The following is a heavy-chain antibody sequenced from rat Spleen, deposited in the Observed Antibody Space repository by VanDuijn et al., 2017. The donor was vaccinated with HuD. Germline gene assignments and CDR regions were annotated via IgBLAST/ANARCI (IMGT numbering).Heavy chain of an antibody. D-gene: IGHD1-2*01. CDR1: GFTFSDYN. J-gene: IGHJ2*01. CDR3: ARDSSYIPDY. CDR2: ISYDGSST. Sequence: EVQLVESGGGLVQPGRSLKLSCVASGFTFSDYNMTWVRQAPKKGLEWVATISYDGSSTYYRDSVKGRFTISRDNAKSTLYLQMDSLRSEDTATYYCARDSSYIPDYWGQGVMVTVSS. V-gene: IGHV5-7*01.